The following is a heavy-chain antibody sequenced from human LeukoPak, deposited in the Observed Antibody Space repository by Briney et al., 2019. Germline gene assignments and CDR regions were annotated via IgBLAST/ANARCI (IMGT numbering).Heavy chain of an antibody. CDR2: ISSSSSYI. Sequence: GGSLRLSCVVSGFTVSNNYMNWVRQAPGKGLEWVSSISSSSSYIYYADSVKGRFTISRDNAKNSLYLQMNSLRAEDTAVYYCARAEADSSVDYWGQGTLVTVSS. CDR3: ARAEADSSVDY. V-gene: IGHV3-21*01. J-gene: IGHJ4*02. CDR1: GFTVSNNY. D-gene: IGHD3-22*01.